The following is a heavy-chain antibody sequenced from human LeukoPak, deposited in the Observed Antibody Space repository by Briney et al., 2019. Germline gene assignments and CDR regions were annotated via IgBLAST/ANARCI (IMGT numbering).Heavy chain of an antibody. Sequence: PGGSLRLSCAASGFTFSTYAMNWVREAPGKGLEWVSGISGSGGSTWYAGSVKGRFTISRDNSKNTLYLQMNRLRAEDTATYYCAKYRTGPPYGLDVWGQGTTVTVSS. CDR2: ISGSGGST. J-gene: IGHJ6*02. V-gene: IGHV3-23*01. CDR1: GFTFSTYA. CDR3: AKYRTGPPYGLDV. D-gene: IGHD1-26*01.